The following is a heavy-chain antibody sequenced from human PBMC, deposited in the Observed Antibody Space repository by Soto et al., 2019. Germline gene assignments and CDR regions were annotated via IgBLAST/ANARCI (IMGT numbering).Heavy chain of an antibody. Sequence: SETLSLTCSVSGGSSSSHSHYWGWIRQPPGKGLEWIGYIYYSGSNNYNPSLKSRVTISVDTSKNQFSLKLSSVTAADTAVYYCARAAYYDFWSGYYTNGYFDYWGQGTLVTVSS. D-gene: IGHD3-3*01. CDR2: IYYSGSN. V-gene: IGHV4-61*01. J-gene: IGHJ4*02. CDR3: ARAAYYDFWSGYYTNGYFDY. CDR1: GGSSSSHSHY.